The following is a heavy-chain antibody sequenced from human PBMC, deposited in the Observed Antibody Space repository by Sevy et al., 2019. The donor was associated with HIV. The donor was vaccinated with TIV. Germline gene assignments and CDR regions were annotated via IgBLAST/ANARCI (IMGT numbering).Heavy chain of an antibody. D-gene: IGHD3-16*02. CDR3: AKAGSQRLRLGELSPSDD. J-gene: IGHJ4*02. Sequence: GGSLRLSCAASGFTFSSYGMHWVRQAPGKGLEWVAVISYDGSNKYYADSVKGRFTISRDNSKNTLYLQMNSLRAEDTAVYYCAKAGSQRLRLGELSPSDDWGQGTLVTVSS. CDR1: GFTFSSYG. CDR2: ISYDGSNK. V-gene: IGHV3-30*18.